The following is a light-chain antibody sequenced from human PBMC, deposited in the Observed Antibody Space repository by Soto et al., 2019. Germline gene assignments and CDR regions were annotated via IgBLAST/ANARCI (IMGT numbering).Light chain of an antibody. CDR3: QQYGSSIT. V-gene: IGKV1-5*03. Sequence: DIQMTQSPSTLSASVGDRVTITCRASQSIGSWLAWFQQKPGKAPKVLIYKASSLESGVPSRFSGSGSGTDFTLTISRLEPEDFAVYYCQQYGSSITFGQGTRLEI. J-gene: IGKJ5*01. CDR2: KAS. CDR1: QSIGSW.